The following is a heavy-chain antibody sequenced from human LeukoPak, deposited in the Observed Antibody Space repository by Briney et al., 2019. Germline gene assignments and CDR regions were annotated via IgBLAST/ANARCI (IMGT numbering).Heavy chain of an antibody. CDR1: GFTFSSYT. CDR2: ITSTSSTM. CDR3: ARGASVGD. Sequence: GGSLRLSCAASGFTFSSYTMNWVRQATGKGLEWLSSITSTSSTMYYADSVKGRFTISRDNAKNSLYLQMNNLRDEDTAVYYCARGASVGDWGQGTLVTVSS. D-gene: IGHD3-16*01. J-gene: IGHJ4*02. V-gene: IGHV3-48*02.